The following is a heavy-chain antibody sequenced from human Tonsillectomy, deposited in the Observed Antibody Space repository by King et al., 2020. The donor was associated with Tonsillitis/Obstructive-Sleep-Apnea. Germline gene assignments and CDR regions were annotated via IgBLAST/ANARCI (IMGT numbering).Heavy chain of an antibody. V-gene: IGHV1-18*01. CDR1: GYTFINYG. CDR3: AGGGVGYSYGDRRYWFDP. D-gene: IGHD5-18*01. CDR2: ISTYNGNR. Sequence: QLVQSGAEVKKPGASVKVSCKASGYTFINYGISWVRQAPGQGLEWMGWISTYNGNRNYAQKIQDRVIMTKDTSKSTAYMELRSLRSDDQAVYYCAGGGVGYSYGDRRYWFDPWGQGTLVTVSS. J-gene: IGHJ5*02.